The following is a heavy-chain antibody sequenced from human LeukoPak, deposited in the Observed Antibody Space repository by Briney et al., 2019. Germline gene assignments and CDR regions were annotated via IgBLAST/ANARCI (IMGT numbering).Heavy chain of an antibody. V-gene: IGHV1-69*05. CDR3: ARGVVVVAAHNWFDP. CDR1: GGTFSSYA. CDR2: IIPIFGTA. Sequence: ASVKVSCKASGGTFSSYAISWVRQAPGQGLEWMGRIIPIFGTANYAQKFQGRVTITTDESTSTAYMELSSLRSEDTAVYYCARGVVVVAAHNWFDPWGQGTLVTVSS. D-gene: IGHD2-15*01. J-gene: IGHJ5*02.